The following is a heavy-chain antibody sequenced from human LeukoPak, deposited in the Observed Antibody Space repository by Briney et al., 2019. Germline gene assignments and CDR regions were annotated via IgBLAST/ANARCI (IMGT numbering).Heavy chain of an antibody. CDR2: ISYDGSNK. V-gene: IGHV3-30*04. CDR1: RFTFSSYA. Sequence: PGRSLRLSCAASRFTFSSYAMHWVRQAPGKGLEWVAVISYDGSNKYYADSVKGRFTISRDNSKNTLYLQMNSLRAEDTAVYYCARRDLYSSSWYAFDYWGQGTLVTVSS. D-gene: IGHD6-13*01. CDR3: ARRDLYSSSWYAFDY. J-gene: IGHJ4*02.